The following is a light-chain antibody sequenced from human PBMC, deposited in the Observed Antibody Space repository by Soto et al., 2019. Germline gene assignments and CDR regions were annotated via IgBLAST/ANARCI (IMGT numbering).Light chain of an antibody. V-gene: IGKV4-1*01. CDR2: WAS. J-gene: IGKJ5*01. CDR1: WSVVYKSNNKNY. CDR3: QQYYSTLLIT. Sequence: DIVLTQSPDSLAVSLGERATMNFNGMWSVVYKSNNKNYLAWYQQKPGQPPKLLIYWASTRESGVPDRFSGSGSGTDFTLTISSLQAEDVAVYYCQQYYSTLLITFGQGTRLEIK.